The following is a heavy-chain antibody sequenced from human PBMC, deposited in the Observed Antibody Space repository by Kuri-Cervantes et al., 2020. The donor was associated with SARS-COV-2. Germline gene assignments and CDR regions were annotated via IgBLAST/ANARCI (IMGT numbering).Heavy chain of an antibody. CDR1: GFSFTSYF. CDR2: IDPSDSYT. CDR3: AIFFIPGVVDY. J-gene: IGHJ4*02. Sequence: KVSCKGFGFSFTSYFISWVRQMPGKGLEWMGRIDPSDSYTNYSPSFQGHVTFSADKSINTAYLQWSGLRASDTAIYYCAIFFIPGVVDYWGPGTLVTVSS. D-gene: IGHD2-21*01. V-gene: IGHV5-10-1*01.